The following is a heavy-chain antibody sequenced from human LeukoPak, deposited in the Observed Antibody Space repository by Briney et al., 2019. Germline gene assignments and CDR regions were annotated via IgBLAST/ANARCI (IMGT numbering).Heavy chain of an antibody. CDR1: GFTFSDYY. J-gene: IGHJ4*02. CDR2: INPSGGST. Sequence: ASVKVSCKASGFTFSDYYMHWVRQAPGQGLEWMGIINPSGGSTSYAQQFQGRVTMTRDTSTSTVYMELSSLRSEDMAVYYCARTPVELATDYFDYWGQGTLVTVSS. CDR3: ARTPVELATDYFDY. D-gene: IGHD5-24*01. V-gene: IGHV1-46*01.